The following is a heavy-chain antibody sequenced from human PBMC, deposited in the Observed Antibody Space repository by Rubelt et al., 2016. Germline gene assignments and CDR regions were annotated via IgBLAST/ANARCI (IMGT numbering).Heavy chain of an antibody. CDR3: ARDLYKGPRWLVAY. J-gene: IGHJ4*02. CDR2: INTNSGGT. D-gene: IGHD6-19*01. Sequence: QVQLVQSGAEVKKPGASVKISCKASGYTFTGYYMHWVRQAPGQGLEWMGWINTNSGGTNYAEKFQGRDTMARETAISTAYMELSRLRSDDTAVYYCARDLYKGPRWLVAYWGQGTLVTVSS. CDR1: GYTFTGYY. V-gene: IGHV1-2*02.